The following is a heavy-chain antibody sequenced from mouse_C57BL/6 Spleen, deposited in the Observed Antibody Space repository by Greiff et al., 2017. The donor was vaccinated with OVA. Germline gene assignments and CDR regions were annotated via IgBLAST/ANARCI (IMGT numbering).Heavy chain of an antibody. D-gene: IGHD2-1*01. V-gene: IGHV1-82*01. J-gene: IGHJ2*01. Sequence: QVQLQQSGPELVKPGASVKISCKASGYAFSSSWMNWVKQRPGKGLEWIGRIYPGDGDTNYNGKFKGKATLTADKSSSTAYMQLSSLTSEDSAVYFCAREGGNYYWGQGTTLTVSS. CDR2: IYPGDGDT. CDR3: AREGGNYY. CDR1: GYAFSSSW.